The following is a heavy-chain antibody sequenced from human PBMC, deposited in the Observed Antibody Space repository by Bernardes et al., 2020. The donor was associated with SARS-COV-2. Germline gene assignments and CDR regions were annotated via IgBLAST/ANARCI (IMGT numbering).Heavy chain of an antibody. D-gene: IGHD3-10*01. V-gene: IGHV3-74*01. CDR1: GFTLSSYW. CDR3: EVNYYYGMDV. CDR2: INSDGSNT. J-gene: IGHJ6*02. Sequence: VSLRLSCAASGFTLSSYWMHWVRQAPGKGLMWVARINSDGSNTRYADSVMGRFTISRDNAKNTLFLQMNSLRVEDTATYYCEVNYYYGMDVWGQGTTVTVSS.